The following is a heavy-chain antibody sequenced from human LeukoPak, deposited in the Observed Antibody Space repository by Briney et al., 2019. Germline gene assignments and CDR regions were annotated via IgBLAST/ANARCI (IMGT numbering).Heavy chain of an antibody. CDR3: ANLDWSSSAY. CDR2: LNSATT. Sequence: GGSLRLSCAASGFTFSNSGMSWVRQAPGKGLEWVSGLNSATTYYADSVKGRLITSRDNSKNTLYLQMNSLRAEDSAVYYCANLDWSSSAYWGQGTLVTVSS. CDR1: GFTFSNSG. V-gene: IGHV3-23*01. D-gene: IGHD3/OR15-3a*01. J-gene: IGHJ4*02.